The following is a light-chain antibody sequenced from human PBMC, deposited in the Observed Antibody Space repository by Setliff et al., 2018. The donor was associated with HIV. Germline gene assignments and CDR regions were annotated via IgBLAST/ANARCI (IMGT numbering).Light chain of an antibody. Sequence: LTQPASVSGSPGQSITISCTGTSSDVGSYKPVSWYQQHPGKAPKVMIYEVTKRPSGVSNRFSGSKSANTASLTISGLQAEDEADYYCCSYAGSGTLYVFGTGTKVTVL. CDR2: EVT. CDR3: CSYAGSGTLYV. J-gene: IGLJ1*01. V-gene: IGLV2-23*02. CDR1: SSDVGSYKP.